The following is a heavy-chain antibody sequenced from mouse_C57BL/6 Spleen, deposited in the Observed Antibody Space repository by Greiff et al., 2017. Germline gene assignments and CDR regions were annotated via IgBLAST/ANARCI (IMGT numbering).Heavy chain of an antibody. CDR2: IDPEDGET. Sequence: VQLKQSGAELVKPGASVKLSCTASGFNFNDYYMHWVKQRPEQGLEWIGRIDPEDGETKYAQKFQGKATITADTSSNTASLQLSSLTSEDPAVYYCARGAELDPWFAYWGQGTLVTVS. CDR1: GFNFNDYY. J-gene: IGHJ3*01. CDR3: ARGAELDPWFAY. D-gene: IGHD4-1*01. V-gene: IGHV14-2*01.